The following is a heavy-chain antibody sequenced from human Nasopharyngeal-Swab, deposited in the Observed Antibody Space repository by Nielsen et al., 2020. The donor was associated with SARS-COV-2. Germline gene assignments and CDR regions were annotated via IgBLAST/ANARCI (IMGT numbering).Heavy chain of an antibody. CDR2: IYYSGST. Sequence: SETLSLTCTVSGGSVSSGSYYWSWIRQPPGKGLEWIGYIYYSGSTNYNPSLKSRVTISVDTSKNQFSLKLSSVTAADTAVYYCAREGGAMVRGVIRWGQGTLVTVSS. CDR3: AREGGAMVRGVIR. CDR1: GGSVSSGSYY. D-gene: IGHD3-10*01. V-gene: IGHV4-61*01. J-gene: IGHJ4*02.